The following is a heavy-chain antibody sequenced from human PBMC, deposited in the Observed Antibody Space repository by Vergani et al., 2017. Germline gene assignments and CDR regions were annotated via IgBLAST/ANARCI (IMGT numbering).Heavy chain of an antibody. CDR3: ARNHRDYNNYPGTFDI. CDR1: GFSFSDYY. Sequence: QVQLVESGGGLVKPGGSLRLSCAASGFSFSDYYMPWIRQAPGKGLEWVSYISNSGNTIEYADSVKGRFSISRDNAKSSLFLQMDSLRAEDTAVYYCARNHRDYNNYPGTFDIWGQGSMVTVSS. V-gene: IGHV3-11*01. CDR2: ISNSGNTI. D-gene: IGHD5-24*01. J-gene: IGHJ3*02.